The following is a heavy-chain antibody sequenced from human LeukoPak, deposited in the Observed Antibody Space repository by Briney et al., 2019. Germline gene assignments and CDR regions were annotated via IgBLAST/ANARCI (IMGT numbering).Heavy chain of an antibody. CDR3: ATTGRWDQLAAVY. D-gene: IGHD6-13*01. J-gene: IGHJ4*02. V-gene: IGHV1-24*01. Sequence: ASVKVSCKVSGYTLTELSMHWVRQAPGKGLEWMGGFDPEDGETSYAQKFQGRVTMTEDTSTDTAYMERSSLRSEDTAVYYCATTGRWDQLAAVYWGQGPLVTVSS. CDR1: GYTLTELS. CDR2: FDPEDGET.